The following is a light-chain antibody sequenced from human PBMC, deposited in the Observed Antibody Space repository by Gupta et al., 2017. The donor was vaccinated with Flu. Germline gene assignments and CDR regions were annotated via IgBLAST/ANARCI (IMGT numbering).Light chain of an antibody. Sequence: DIQMTQSPSTLSASVGDRVTSTCRASQSISSRLAWYQQKPGKAPKILIYKASSLERGVPSRLSGSGSGKELGITISSRQPDDFATYYCQQDKSYPMHTFGQGTKLEIK. CDR2: KAS. V-gene: IGKV1-5*03. J-gene: IGKJ2*01. CDR3: QQDKSYPMHT. CDR1: QSISSR.